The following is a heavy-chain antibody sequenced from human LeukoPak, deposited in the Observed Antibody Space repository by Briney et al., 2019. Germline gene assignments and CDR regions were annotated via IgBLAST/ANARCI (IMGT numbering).Heavy chain of an antibody. CDR2: IYYSGIT. D-gene: IGHD4-17*01. CDR1: GGSVSSGSYY. CDR3: ARWDQGPTETTEGIDY. J-gene: IGHJ4*02. Sequence: SETLSLTCTVSGGSVSSGSYYWSWIRQPPGKGLEWIGYIYYSGITNYNPSLKSRVTISVNPSKNQFSLKLSSVTAADTAVYYCARWDQGPTETTEGIDYWGRGTLVTVSS. V-gene: IGHV4-61*01.